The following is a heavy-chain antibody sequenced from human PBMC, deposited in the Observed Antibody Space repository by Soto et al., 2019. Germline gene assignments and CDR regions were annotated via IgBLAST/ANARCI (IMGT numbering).Heavy chain of an antibody. Sequence: QMQLVQSGAEVKKPGASVKVSCKASVYTFTRHYIHWVRQAPGQGFEWMGIINSSGGHTYYAQKFQGRVALISHTSTSTVYRELSSLRSEDTAVYYCARDLLAAGSDALDIWGQGTMVTVSS. CDR1: VYTFTRHY. V-gene: IGHV1-46*01. J-gene: IGHJ3*02. D-gene: IGHD6-13*01. CDR3: ARDLLAAGSDALDI. CDR2: INSSGGHT.